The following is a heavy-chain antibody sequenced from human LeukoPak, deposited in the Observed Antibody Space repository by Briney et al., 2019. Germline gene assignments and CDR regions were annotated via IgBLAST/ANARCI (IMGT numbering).Heavy chain of an antibody. Sequence: PSETLSLTCTVSGGSISSSSYYWGWLRQPPGKGLEWIGSIYYSGSTYYNPSLKSRVTISVDTSKNQFSLKLSSVTAADTAVYYCARRARLGELSLDYWGQGTLVTVSS. D-gene: IGHD3-16*02. CDR1: GGSISSSSYY. V-gene: IGHV4-39*01. J-gene: IGHJ4*02. CDR3: ARRARLGELSLDY. CDR2: IYYSGST.